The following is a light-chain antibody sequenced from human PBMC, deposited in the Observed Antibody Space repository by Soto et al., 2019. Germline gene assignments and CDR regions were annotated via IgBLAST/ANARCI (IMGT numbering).Light chain of an antibody. CDR2: EGN. V-gene: IGLV2-23*01. CDR1: SSDVGGYNL. Sequence: QSALTQPASVSGSPGQSITISCTGTSSDVGGYNLVSWYHQHPGKAPKLIIYEGNKRPSGVSNRFSGSKSGNTASLTISGLQAEDEADYYCCSYAGSSIPLFGGGTKLTVL. J-gene: IGLJ2*01. CDR3: CSYAGSSIPL.